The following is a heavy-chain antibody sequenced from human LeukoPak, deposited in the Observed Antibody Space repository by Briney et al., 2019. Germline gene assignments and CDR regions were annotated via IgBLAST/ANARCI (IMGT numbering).Heavy chain of an antibody. CDR3: ARGIPGIVVVVAATPTVYFDY. CDR2: INHSGST. J-gene: IGHJ4*02. V-gene: IGHV4-34*01. Sequence: SETLSLTCTVSGGSISIYYWSWIRQPPGKGLEWIGEINHSGSTNYNPSLKSRVTISVDTSKNQFSLKLSSVTAADTAVYYCARGIPGIVVVVAATPTVYFDYWGQGTLVTVSS. D-gene: IGHD2-15*01. CDR1: GGSISIYY.